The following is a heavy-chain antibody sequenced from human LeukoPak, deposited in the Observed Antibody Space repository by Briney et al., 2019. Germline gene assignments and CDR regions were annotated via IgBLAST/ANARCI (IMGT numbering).Heavy chain of an antibody. V-gene: IGHV3-30*04. D-gene: IGHD6-6*01. J-gene: IGHJ6*03. CDR2: ISYDGSNK. CDR1: GFTFRSYA. CDR3: ARAVSSARPRYYYYMDV. Sequence: PGRSLRLSCAASGFTFRSYAMHWVRQAPGKGLEWVAVISYDGSNKYYADSVKGRFTISRDNSKNTLYLQMNSLRAEDTAVYYCARAVSSARPRYYYYMDVWGKGTTVTVSS.